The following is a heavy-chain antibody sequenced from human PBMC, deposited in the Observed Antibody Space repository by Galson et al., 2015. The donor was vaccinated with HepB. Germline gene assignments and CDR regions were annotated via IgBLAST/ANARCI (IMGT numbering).Heavy chain of an antibody. Sequence: QSGAEVKKPGESLKISCKGSGYSFTSYWIGWVRQMPGKGLEWMGIIYPGDSDTRYSPSFQGQVTISADKSISTAFLQWSSLKASDTAVYYCARSNGDCGGDCYSYYYGMDVWGQGTTVTVSS. CDR1: GYSFTSYW. CDR2: IYPGDSDT. V-gene: IGHV5-51*01. J-gene: IGHJ6*02. CDR3: ARSNGDCGGDCYSYYYGMDV. D-gene: IGHD2-21*02.